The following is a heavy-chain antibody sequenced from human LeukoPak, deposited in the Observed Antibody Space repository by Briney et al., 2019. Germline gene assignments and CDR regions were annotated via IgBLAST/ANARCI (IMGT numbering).Heavy chain of an antibody. CDR3: ARDYVDTAMANVDSYFDY. J-gene: IGHJ4*02. V-gene: IGHV7-4-1*02. D-gene: IGHD5-18*01. Sequence: ASVKVSCKASGYTFTSYAMNWVRQAPGQGLEWMGWINTNTGNPTYAQGFTGRFVFSLDTSVSTAYLQISSLKAEDTAVYYCARDYVDTAMANVDSYFDYWGQGTLVTVSS. CDR1: GYTFTSYA. CDR2: INTNTGNP.